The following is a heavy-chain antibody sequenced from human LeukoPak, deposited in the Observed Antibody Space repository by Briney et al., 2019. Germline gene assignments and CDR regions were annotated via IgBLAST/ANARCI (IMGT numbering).Heavy chain of an antibody. CDR2: IRSKAHSYAT. J-gene: IGHJ3*02. D-gene: IGHD5-24*01. V-gene: IGHV3-73*01. Sequence: PGRSLRLSCAASGFTFSGSSTHWVRQASGKGLEWVGRIRSKAHSYATACAASVKGRFTISRDDSKNTAYLQMNSLKSDDTAVYYCTSPPRNDYNDAFDIWGQGTMVTVSS. CDR1: GFTFSGSS. CDR3: TSPPRNDYNDAFDI.